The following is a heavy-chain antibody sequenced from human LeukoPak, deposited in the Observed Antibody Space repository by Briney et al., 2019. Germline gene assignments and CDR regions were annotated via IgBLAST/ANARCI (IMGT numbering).Heavy chain of an antibody. D-gene: IGHD3-22*01. Sequence: GESLKISCKGSGYNFTSYWIGWVRQMPGKGLEWMGIIYPGDSDTRYSPSFQGQVTISADKSISTAYLQWSSLKASDTAMYYCARARYYYDSSGYRQIYYFDYWGQGTLVTVSS. J-gene: IGHJ4*02. CDR1: GYNFTSYW. V-gene: IGHV5-51*01. CDR3: ARARYYYDSSGYRQIYYFDY. CDR2: IYPGDSDT.